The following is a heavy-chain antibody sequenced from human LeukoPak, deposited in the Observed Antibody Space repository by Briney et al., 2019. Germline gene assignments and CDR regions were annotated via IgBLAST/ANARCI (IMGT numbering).Heavy chain of an antibody. Sequence: AASVKVSCKASGYTFATYGFCWVRQAPGHGLEWMGWITANSGKTDYAQKFQGRVTMTTDTSTTTAYMESRSLRPDDTALYFCAKVAGDRMDHWGQGTLLTVSS. D-gene: IGHD6-13*01. CDR3: AKVAGDRMDH. J-gene: IGHJ4*02. V-gene: IGHV1-18*01. CDR2: ITANSGKT. CDR1: GYTFATYG.